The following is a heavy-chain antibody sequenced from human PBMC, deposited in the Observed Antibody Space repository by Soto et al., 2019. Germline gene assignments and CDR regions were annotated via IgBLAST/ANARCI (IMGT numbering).Heavy chain of an antibody. CDR3: ERLNGQGGDAFDS. J-gene: IGHJ3*02. D-gene: IGHD2-8*01. CDR2: LIPIFGIA. Sequence: ASVTVSCKASGVTFTSYAISWVRQAPGQGLEWMGGLIPIFGIANYAQKFQGRVTITADESTSTAYMELSRLRSEHTAVYYCERLNGQGGDAFDSWGQGTMVTVSS. V-gene: IGHV1-69*13. CDR1: GVTFTSYA.